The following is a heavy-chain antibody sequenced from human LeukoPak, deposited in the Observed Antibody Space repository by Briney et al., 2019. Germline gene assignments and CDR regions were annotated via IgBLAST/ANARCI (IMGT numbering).Heavy chain of an antibody. CDR2: ISYDGSNK. V-gene: IGHV3-30-3*02. J-gene: IGHJ3*02. CDR3: ARGHSSVGAFDI. D-gene: IGHD6-19*01. CDR1: GFTFSSYA. Sequence: PGGSLRLSCAASGFTFSSYAMHWVRQAPGKGLEWVAVISYDGSNKYYADSVKGRFTISRDNSKNTLYLQMNSLRAEDTAVYYCARGHSSVGAFDIWGQGTMVTVSS.